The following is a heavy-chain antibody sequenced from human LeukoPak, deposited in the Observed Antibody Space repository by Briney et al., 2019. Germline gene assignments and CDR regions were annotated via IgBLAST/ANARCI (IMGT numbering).Heavy chain of an antibody. CDR2: ISSSSSYI. D-gene: IGHD6-19*01. Sequence: GGSLRLSCAASGFTFSSYSMNWVRQAPGKGLEWVSSISSSSSYIYYADSVKGRFTISRDNAKNSLYLQMNSLRAEDTAVYYCARDQWQWLGNYYFDYWGQGTLVTVSS. CDR3: ARDQWQWLGNYYFDY. J-gene: IGHJ4*02. CDR1: GFTFSSYS. V-gene: IGHV3-21*01.